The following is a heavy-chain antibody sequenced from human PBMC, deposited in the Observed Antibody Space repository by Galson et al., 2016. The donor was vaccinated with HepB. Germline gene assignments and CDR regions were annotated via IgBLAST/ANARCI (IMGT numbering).Heavy chain of an antibody. CDR2: ISGSGGST. Sequence: SLRLSCAASGFTFSRNAMNWVRQAPGKGLEWVSTISGSGGSTYYADSVKGRFTISRDNSKNTLFLQMNSLRVEDTAVYYCAKSRFQLLGTFDFWGQGTVVTVSS. CDR3: AKSRFQLLGTFDF. D-gene: IGHD2-2*01. J-gene: IGHJ4*02. V-gene: IGHV3-23*01. CDR1: GFTFSRNA.